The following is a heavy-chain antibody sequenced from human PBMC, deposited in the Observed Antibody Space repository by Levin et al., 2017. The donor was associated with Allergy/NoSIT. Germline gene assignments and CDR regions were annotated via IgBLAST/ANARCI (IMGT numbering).Heavy chain of an antibody. J-gene: IGHJ5*02. CDR3: SRDGRYDSRGGGFDP. CDR2: IFYSGTT. D-gene: IGHD3-22*01. CDR1: GGFISNYY. V-gene: IGHV4-59*01. Sequence: SQTLSLTCTVSGGFISNYYWSWIRQPPGKGLEWIGYIFYSGTTNYNPSLKSRVTISVDTSKNQFSLKLRSVTAADTAVYYCSRDGRYDSRGGGFDPWGQGTLVTVSS.